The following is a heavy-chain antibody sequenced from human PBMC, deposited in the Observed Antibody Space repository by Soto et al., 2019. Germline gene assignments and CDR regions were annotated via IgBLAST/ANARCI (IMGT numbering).Heavy chain of an antibody. Sequence: GGSLRLSCAASGFTFSNAWMSWVRQAPGKGLEWVGRIKSKTDGGTTNYAAPVKGRFTISRDDSKNTLYLQMNSLKTEDTAVYYCTTVSPVTTTCYYYGMEHWGQGNTGTGSS. V-gene: IGHV3-15*01. CDR3: TTVSPVTTTCYYYGMEH. CDR1: GFTFSNAW. CDR2: IKSKTDGGTT. D-gene: IGHD4-17*01. J-gene: IGHJ6*02.